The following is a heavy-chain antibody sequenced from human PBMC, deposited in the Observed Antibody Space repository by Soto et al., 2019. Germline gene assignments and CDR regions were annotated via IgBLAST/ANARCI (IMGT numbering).Heavy chain of an antibody. D-gene: IGHD3-22*01. J-gene: IGHJ6*02. CDR1: GYTFTGYY. CDR3: AREGPYDSSGYYPNYYYYGMDV. Sequence: RASVKVSCKASGYTFTGYYMHWVRQAPGQGLEWMGWINPNSSSTNYAQKFQGRVTMTRDTSISTAYMELSRLRSDDTAVYYCAREGPYDSSGYYPNYYYYGMDVWGQGTTVTVSS. CDR2: INPNSSST. V-gene: IGHV1-2*02.